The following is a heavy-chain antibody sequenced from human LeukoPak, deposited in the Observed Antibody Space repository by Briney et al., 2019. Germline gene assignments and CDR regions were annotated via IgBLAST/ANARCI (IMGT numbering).Heavy chain of an antibody. Sequence: GGSLRLSCAASGFTFSSYAMHWGRQAPGKGLEFVSAISSNGGSTYYAKSVKGRFTVSRDNSKNTLSLQMGSLRAEDMAVYYCARRNYYVSSGYFSGDAFDIWGQGTMVTVSS. J-gene: IGHJ3*02. V-gene: IGHV3-64*01. CDR3: ARRNYYVSSGYFSGDAFDI. CDR1: GFTFSSYA. CDR2: ISSNGGST. D-gene: IGHD3-22*01.